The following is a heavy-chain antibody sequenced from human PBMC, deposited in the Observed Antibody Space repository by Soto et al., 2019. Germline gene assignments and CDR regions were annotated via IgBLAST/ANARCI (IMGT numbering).Heavy chain of an antibody. Sequence: ASVKVSCKASGYTFTGYYMHWVRQAPGQGLEWMGWINPNSGGTNYAQKFQGWVTMTRDTSISTAYMELSRLRSDDTAVYYCARENEDIVATRYGMDVCGQGTTVTVSS. V-gene: IGHV1-2*04. J-gene: IGHJ6*02. D-gene: IGHD5-12*01. CDR2: INPNSGGT. CDR1: GYTFTGYY. CDR3: ARENEDIVATRYGMDV.